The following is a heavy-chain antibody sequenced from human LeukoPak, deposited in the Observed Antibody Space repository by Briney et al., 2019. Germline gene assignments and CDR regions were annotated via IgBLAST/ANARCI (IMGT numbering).Heavy chain of an antibody. V-gene: IGHV1-2*02. D-gene: IGHD3-10*01. CDR2: INPNSGGT. Sequence: GASVKVSCKASGYTFTGDYMHWVRQAPGQGLEWMGWINPNSGGTNYAQKFQGRVTMTRDASIRTAYMELSRLRSDDTAVYYCARGYGSGSYSVPFDYWGQGTLVTVSS. CDR1: GYTFTGDY. J-gene: IGHJ4*02. CDR3: ARGYGSGSYSVPFDY.